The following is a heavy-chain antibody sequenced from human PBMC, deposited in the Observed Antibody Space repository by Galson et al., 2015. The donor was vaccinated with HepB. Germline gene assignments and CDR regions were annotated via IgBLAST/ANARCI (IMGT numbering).Heavy chain of an antibody. CDR1: GFTFSRYS. CDR3: ARTELDGSWFDP. CDR2: ISSTSTYI. Sequence: SLRLSCAASGFTFSRYSMNWARQAPGKGLEWVSSISSTSTYIYYADALKGRFTISRDNAKKSMYLQMNSLKAEDTAVYYCARTELDGSWFDPWGQGTLVTVSS. V-gene: IGHV3-21*01. J-gene: IGHJ5*02. D-gene: IGHD3/OR15-3a*01.